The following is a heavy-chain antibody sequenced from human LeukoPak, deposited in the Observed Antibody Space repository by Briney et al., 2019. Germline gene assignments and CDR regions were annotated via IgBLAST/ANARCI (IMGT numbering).Heavy chain of an antibody. D-gene: IGHD6-13*01. CDR3: AREATVVAAGTAGINFDY. CDR2: INPNSGGT. CDR1: GYTFSDYY. Sequence: ASVKVSCKASGYTFSDYYIHWVRQAPGQGLEWMGWINPNSGGTNYAQKFQGRVTMTRDTSITTAYMELSRLRSDDTAMYYCAREATVVAAGTAGINFDYWGQGTLVTVSS. J-gene: IGHJ4*02. V-gene: IGHV1-2*02.